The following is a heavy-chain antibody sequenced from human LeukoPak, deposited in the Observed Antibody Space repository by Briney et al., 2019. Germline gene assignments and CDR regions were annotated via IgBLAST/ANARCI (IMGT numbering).Heavy chain of an antibody. V-gene: IGHV3-21*01. CDR3: ARTYSEYYSDSSGYYYSPFDF. CDR2: ISSSSTYI. Sequence: GGSLRLSCAASGFTFSSYWMHWVRQAPGKGLEWVSSISSSSTYIFYADSVKGRFTISRDNSKSSLYLQMNSLRAEDTAVYYCARTYSEYYSDSSGYYYSPFDFWGQGTLVSVSS. CDR1: GFTFSSYW. J-gene: IGHJ4*02. D-gene: IGHD3-22*01.